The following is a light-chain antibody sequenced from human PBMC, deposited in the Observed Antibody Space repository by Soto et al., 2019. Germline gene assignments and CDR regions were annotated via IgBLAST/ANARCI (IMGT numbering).Light chain of an antibody. J-gene: IGKJ2*01. CDR2: DAS. Sequence: EIVLTQSPATLSLSPGERATLSCRASQSVSNYLAWYQQKPGQAPRLLIYDASNMATGIPARFSGSGSGTDFTLTINSLEPEDFAVYYCQQRTNWPPLYTFGQGTKLEIK. CDR1: QSVSNY. V-gene: IGKV3-11*01. CDR3: QQRTNWPPLYT.